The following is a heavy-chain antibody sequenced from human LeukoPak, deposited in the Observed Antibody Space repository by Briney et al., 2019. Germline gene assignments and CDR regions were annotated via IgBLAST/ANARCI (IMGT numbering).Heavy chain of an antibody. J-gene: IGHJ6*03. Sequence: GGSLRLSCAASGFTFSSYGMHWFRQVPGKGLEWVAFIRYDGSKKYYADSVKGQFTISRDNSKNTLYLQMNSLKTKDMAMYYCAKESPRPNYYYMDVWGKGTTVTISS. CDR2: IRYDGSKK. CDR1: GFTFSSYG. CDR3: AKESPRPNYYYMDV. V-gene: IGHV3-30*02.